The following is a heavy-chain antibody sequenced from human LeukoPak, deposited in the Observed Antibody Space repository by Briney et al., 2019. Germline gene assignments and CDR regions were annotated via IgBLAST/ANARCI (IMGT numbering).Heavy chain of an antibody. J-gene: IGHJ6*03. CDR1: GASISINYW. Sequence: TSGTLSLTCAVSGASISINYWWSWVRQAPGEGLEWIGEVFHTGSTTYNPSLKSRVTISVDTSKNQISLNLSSVTAADTAVYYCARVTGVSPARYYMDVWGKGTTVTVSS. CDR3: ARVTGVSPARYYMDV. CDR2: VFHTGST. V-gene: IGHV4-4*02. D-gene: IGHD1-14*01.